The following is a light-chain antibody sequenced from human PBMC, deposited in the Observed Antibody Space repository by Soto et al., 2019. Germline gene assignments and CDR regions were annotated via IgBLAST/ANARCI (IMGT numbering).Light chain of an antibody. J-gene: IGLJ1*01. CDR2: DVS. CDR3: SSYTSSSPYV. CDR1: SSDVGGYNF. V-gene: IGLV2-14*01. Sequence: QSALTQPASVSGSPGQSITISCTGTSSDVGGYNFVSWYQQHPGKAPKLMIYDVSYRPSGVSNRFSGSKSGNTASLTISGLQAEDGADYYCSSYTSSSPYVFGTGTKVNVL.